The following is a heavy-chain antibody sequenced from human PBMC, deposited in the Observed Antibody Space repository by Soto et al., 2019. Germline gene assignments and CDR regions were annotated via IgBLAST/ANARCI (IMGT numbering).Heavy chain of an antibody. Sequence: EVQLVASGGGLAQPGGSLTLSCAASGFTFSSYWMHWVRQGPGKGLVCVSRINSDGSATTYADSVKGRFTISRDNAKNTLYLQMNSLRAEDTAVYYCVRDDYSSRWYSFDYWGQGTLVTVSS. CDR3: VRDDYSSRWYSFDY. J-gene: IGHJ4*02. V-gene: IGHV3-74*01. CDR2: INSDGSAT. CDR1: GFTFSSYW. D-gene: IGHD6-19*01.